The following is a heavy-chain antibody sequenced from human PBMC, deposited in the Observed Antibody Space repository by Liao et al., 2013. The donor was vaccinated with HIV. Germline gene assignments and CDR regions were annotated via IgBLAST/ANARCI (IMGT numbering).Heavy chain of an antibody. D-gene: IGHD3-3*01. CDR1: GGPVTSRSYY. V-gene: IGHV4-61*02. J-gene: IGHJ4*02. CDR3: AAFTPFYDFWSGGIDY. Sequence: QVHLQESGPGLVKPSQTLSLTCSVSGGPVTSRSYYWTWIRQPAGKGLEWIGRIYTSGFTNYNPSLKSRVSISIDTANNHFSLSLTSVTAGDTAVYYCAAFTPFYDFWSGGIDYWGQGALVAVSS. CDR2: IYTSGFT.